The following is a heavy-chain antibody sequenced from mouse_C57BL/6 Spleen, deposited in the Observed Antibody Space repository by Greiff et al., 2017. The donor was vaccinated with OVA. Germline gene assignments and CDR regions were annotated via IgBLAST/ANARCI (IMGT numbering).Heavy chain of an antibody. CDR3: AREGYFITTDY. V-gene: IGHV1-64*01. Sequence: QVHVKQPGAELVRPGASVKLSCKASGYTFTSYWMHWVKQRPGQGLEWIGMIHPNSGSTNYNEKFKSKATLTVDKSSSTAYMQLSSLTSEDSAVYYCAREGYFITTDYWGQGTTLTVSS. J-gene: IGHJ2*01. D-gene: IGHD1-1*01. CDR2: IHPNSGST. CDR1: GYTFTSYW.